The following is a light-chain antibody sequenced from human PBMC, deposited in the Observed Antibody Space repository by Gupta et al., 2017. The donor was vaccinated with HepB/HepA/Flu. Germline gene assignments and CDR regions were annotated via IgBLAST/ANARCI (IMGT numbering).Light chain of an antibody. CDR2: MAS. Sequence: DIQMTQSPSTLSAYVGDRVTITCRASQTISSWLAWYKQKPGKAPKFLIYMASSLESGVPSRFSGSGSGTEFTLTISSLQPDDFATYYCQHENSYPKTFGQGTKLEIK. V-gene: IGKV1-5*03. CDR1: QTISSW. CDR3: QHENSYPKT. J-gene: IGKJ2*01.